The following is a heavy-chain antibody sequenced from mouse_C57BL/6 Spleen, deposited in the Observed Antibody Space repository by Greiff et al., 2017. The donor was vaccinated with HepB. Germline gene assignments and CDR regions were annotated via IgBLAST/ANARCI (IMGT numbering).Heavy chain of an antibody. CDR3: ARCRDPYFDY. CDR2: IYPRSGNT. Sequence: QVQLKQSGAELARPGASVKLSCKASGYTFTSYGISWVKQRTGQGLEWIGEIYPRSGNTYYNEKFKGKATLTADKSSSTAYRELRSLTSEDSAVYVCARCRDPYFDYWGQGTTLTVSS. V-gene: IGHV1-81*01. D-gene: IGHD3-3*01. CDR1: GYTFTSYG. J-gene: IGHJ2*01.